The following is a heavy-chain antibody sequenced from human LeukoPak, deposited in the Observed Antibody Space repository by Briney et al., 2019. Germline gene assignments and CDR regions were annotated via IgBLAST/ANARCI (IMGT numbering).Heavy chain of an antibody. CDR2: IYTSGST. V-gene: IGHV4-61*02. CDR1: GGSISSGSYY. Sequence: SETLSLTCTVSGGSISSGSYYWSWIRQPAGKGLEWIGRIYTSGSTNYNPSLKSRVTISVDTSKNQFSLKLSSVTAADTAVYYCARDRSYGSRTNWFDPRGQGTLVTVS. J-gene: IGHJ5*02. CDR3: ARDRSYGSRTNWFDP. D-gene: IGHD5-18*01.